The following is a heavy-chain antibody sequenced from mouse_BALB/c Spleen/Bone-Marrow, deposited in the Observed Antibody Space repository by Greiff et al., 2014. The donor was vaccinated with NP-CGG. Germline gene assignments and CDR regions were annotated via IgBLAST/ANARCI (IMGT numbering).Heavy chain of an antibody. D-gene: IGHD2-1*01. V-gene: IGHV1-87*01. CDR2: IYPGDGDT. J-gene: IGHJ4*01. CDR1: GYTFTSYW. CDR3: ASPYGNYDAMDY. Sequence: QVQLKESGAELARPGASVKLSCKASGYTFTSYWMQGVKQRPGQGLQWIGAIYPGDGDTRYTQKFRGKATLTADKSSNTAYMQLSSLTSEDSAVYFCASPYGNYDAMDYWGQGTSVTVSS.